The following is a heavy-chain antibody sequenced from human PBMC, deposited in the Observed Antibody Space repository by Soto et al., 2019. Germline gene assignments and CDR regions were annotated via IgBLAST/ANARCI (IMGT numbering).Heavy chain of an antibody. V-gene: IGHV1-69*08. J-gene: IGHJ6*02. Sequence: QVQLVQSGAEVKKPGSSVKVSCKASGGTFSRYSITWVRQAPGHGLEWIGRIIPIFGIASYAQKFQGRVTITADECTSPDYIELGRLRSDDTAVYYCAREDRDRETGLVPAAIDGMDVWGQGTTVTVSS. CDR3: AREDRDRETGLVPAAIDGMDV. D-gene: IGHD2-2*01. CDR2: IIPIFGIA. CDR1: GGTFSRYS.